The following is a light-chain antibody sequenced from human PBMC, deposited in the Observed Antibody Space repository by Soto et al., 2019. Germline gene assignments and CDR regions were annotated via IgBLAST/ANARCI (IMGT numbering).Light chain of an antibody. CDR1: QSISSY. CDR2: AAS. V-gene: IGKV1-39*01. Sequence: DIQMTQSPSSLSASVGDRVTITCRASQSISSYLNWYQQKPGKAPDLLIYAASTLQGGVPSRFSGSGSGTDFTLTISCLQSEDFATYYCQQYYSYPRTFGQGTKVDIK. J-gene: IGKJ1*01. CDR3: QQYYSYPRT.